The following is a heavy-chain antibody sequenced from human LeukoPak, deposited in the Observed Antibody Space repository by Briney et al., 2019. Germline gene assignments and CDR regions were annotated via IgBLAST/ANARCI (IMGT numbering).Heavy chain of an antibody. CDR2: IYSGGST. Sequence: GGSLRLSCAASGFTVSSNYMSWVRQAPGKGLEWVSVIYSGGSTYYADSVKGRFTISRDNSKNTLYLQMNSLRAEDTAVYYCAKVGHYDFWSGYYYRYYFDYWGQGTLVTVSS. J-gene: IGHJ4*02. D-gene: IGHD3-3*01. V-gene: IGHV3-66*01. CDR3: AKVGHYDFWSGYYYRYYFDY. CDR1: GFTVSSNY.